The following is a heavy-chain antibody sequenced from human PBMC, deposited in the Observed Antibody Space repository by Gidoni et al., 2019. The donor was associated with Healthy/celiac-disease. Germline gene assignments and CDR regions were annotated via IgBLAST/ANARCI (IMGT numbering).Heavy chain of an antibody. J-gene: IGHJ4*02. D-gene: IGHD3-3*01. CDR3: ARGYDFWSGYYPAAIDY. Sequence: EVQLVESGGGLVQPGGSLRLSCAASGFTLSSYEMTWVRQAPGKGLEWVSYISSSGSTIYYADSVKGRFTISRDNAKNSLYLQMNSLRAEDTAVYYCARGYDFWSGYYPAAIDYWGQGTLVTVSS. CDR2: ISSSGSTI. CDR1: GFTLSSYE. V-gene: IGHV3-48*03.